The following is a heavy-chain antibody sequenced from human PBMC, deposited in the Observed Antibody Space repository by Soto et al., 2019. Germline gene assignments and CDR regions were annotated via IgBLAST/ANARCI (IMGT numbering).Heavy chain of an antibody. V-gene: IGHV4-61*08. J-gene: IGHJ4*02. CDR2: IYYSGCT. CDR3: ARGRGYYDSTDFDY. D-gene: IGHD3-16*01. Sequence: PXATLSLTCTVSGGSFSSGGYYWSWIRQPPGKGLEWIGYIYYSGCTNYKPSLRSRVTISVDTSKNQYSLKVTSVTSADTAVYYCARGRGYYDSTDFDYWGQVIPVTVSS. CDR1: GGSFSSGGYY.